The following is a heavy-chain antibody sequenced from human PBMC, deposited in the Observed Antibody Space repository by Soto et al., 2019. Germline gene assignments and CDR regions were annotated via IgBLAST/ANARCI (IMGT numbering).Heavy chain of an antibody. D-gene: IGHD6-19*01. V-gene: IGHV4-59*01. CDR2: VYYTGST. CDR3: ARSVAVPGAHIDY. CDR1: GGSISGSY. J-gene: IGHJ4*01. Sequence: SETLSLTCSVSGGSISGSYWSWIRQSPGKGLEWLGYVYYTGSTNYSPSLRSRVSISVDTSKNEFSLRLSSVTAADTAVYFCARSVAVPGAHIDYWGHGTQVTVSS.